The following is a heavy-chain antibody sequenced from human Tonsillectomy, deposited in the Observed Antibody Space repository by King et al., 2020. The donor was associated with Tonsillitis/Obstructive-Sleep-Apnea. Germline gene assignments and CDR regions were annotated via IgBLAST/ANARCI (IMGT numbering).Heavy chain of an antibody. CDR1: GGSISSYY. CDR3: ARGRWESSSWYTRGGNYYYMDV. J-gene: IGHJ6*03. Sequence: VQLQESGPGLVKPSETLSLTCTVSGGSISSYYWSWIRQPPGKGLEWIGYIYYSGSTNYNPSLKSRVTISVDTSKNQFSLKLSSVTAADTAVYYCARGRWESSSWYTRGGNYYYMDVWGKGTTVTVSS. V-gene: IGHV4-59*01. D-gene: IGHD6-13*01. CDR2: IYYSGST.